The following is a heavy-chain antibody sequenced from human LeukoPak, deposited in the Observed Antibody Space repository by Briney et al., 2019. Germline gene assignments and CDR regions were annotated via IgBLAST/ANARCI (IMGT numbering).Heavy chain of an antibody. CDR1: GISFSDYI. D-gene: IGHD5-18*01. Sequence: PGGSLRLSCAVSGISFSDYIFDWVRQAPGKGLEWVSLISGDGATTYYTDSVKGRFTISRDNSKNSLFLQVNSLRTEDTAVYYCAKEVRRVYSYGPRYDYYYGMDVWGQGTTVTVSS. J-gene: IGHJ6*02. V-gene: IGHV3-43*02. CDR2: ISGDGATT. CDR3: AKEVRRVYSYGPRYDYYYGMDV.